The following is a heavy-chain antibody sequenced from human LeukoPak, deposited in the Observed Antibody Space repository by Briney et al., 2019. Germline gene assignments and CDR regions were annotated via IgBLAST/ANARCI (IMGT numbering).Heavy chain of an antibody. V-gene: IGHV3-30-3*01. CDR2: ISYDGSNK. CDR3: ARTFVHPRTGEFDY. D-gene: IGHD7-27*01. CDR1: GFTFSSYA. Sequence: GRSLRLSCAASGFTFSSYAMHWVRQAPGKGLEWVAVISYDGSNKYYADSVKGRFTISRDNSKNTLYLQMNSLRAEDTAVYYCARTFVHPRTGEFDYWGQGTLVTVSS. J-gene: IGHJ4*02.